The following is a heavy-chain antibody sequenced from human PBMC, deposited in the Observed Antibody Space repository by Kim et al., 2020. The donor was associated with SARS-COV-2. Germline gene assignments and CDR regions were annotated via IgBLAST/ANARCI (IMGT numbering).Heavy chain of an antibody. CDR3: ARGVPGIAARLVY. D-gene: IGHD6-6*01. V-gene: IGHV3-53*04. J-gene: IGHJ4*02. Sequence: GGSLRLSCAASGFTVSSNYMSWVRQAPGKGLEWVSVIYSGGSTYYADSVKGRFTISRHNSKNTLYLQMNSLRAEDTAVYYCARGVPGIAARLVYWGQGTLVTVSS. CDR2: IYSGGST. CDR1: GFTVSSNY.